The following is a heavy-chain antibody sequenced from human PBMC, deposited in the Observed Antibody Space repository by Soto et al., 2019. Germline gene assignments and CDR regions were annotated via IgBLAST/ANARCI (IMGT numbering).Heavy chain of an antibody. J-gene: IGHJ6*02. CDR2: IIPVFGIV. CDR3: ASGRIVVVGSSAYYGMDV. V-gene: IGHV1-69*01. D-gene: IGHD6-19*01. Sequence: QVQLVQSGAEVKKPGSSVRVSCKASGGTPSNSAFSWVRQAPGQGLEWMGGIIPVFGIVKYAQNLEGRVTITADESTNKAYMELSSLRYEDRAVDYCASGRIVVVGSSAYYGMDVWGQGTTVTVSS. CDR1: GGTPSNSA.